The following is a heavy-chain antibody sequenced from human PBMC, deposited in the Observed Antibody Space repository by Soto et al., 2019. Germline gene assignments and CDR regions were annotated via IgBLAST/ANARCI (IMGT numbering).Heavy chain of an antibody. CDR3: AKPNIGPGWFDP. CDR2: ISGSGGST. Sequence: GGSLRLSCAASGFTFYSYAMSWVRQAPGKGLEWVSSISGSGGSTYYADSVKGRFTISRDNSENTLSLEMSSLRSEDTAIYYFAKPNIGPGWFDPWGQGTLVTVSS. CDR1: GFTFYSYA. J-gene: IGHJ5*02. V-gene: IGHV3-23*01.